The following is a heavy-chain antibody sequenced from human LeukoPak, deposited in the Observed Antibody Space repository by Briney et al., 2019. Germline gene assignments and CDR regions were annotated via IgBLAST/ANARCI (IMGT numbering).Heavy chain of an antibody. V-gene: IGHV5-51*01. J-gene: IGHJ5*02. CDR1: GYSFSYYW. CDR3: ARVSNLGADGDWFDP. CDR2: IHPGDSVT. D-gene: IGHD6-13*01. Sequence: GESLKISCKGSGYSFSYYWIAWVRQMPGKGLEWMGIIHPGDSVTRYSPSFQGQATISADKSIRTAYLQWTSLRASDTAMYYCARVSNLGADGDWFDPWGQGTMVTVSS.